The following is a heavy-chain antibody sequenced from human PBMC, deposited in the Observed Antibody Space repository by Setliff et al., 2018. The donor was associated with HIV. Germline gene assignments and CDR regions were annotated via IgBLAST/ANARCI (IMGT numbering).Heavy chain of an antibody. D-gene: IGHD5-18*01. Sequence: SETLSLTCTVSGDSISTDYWTWIRQPPGKGLEWIGYIYNSASTSYNPSPKSRVTMSVDTSKNQFSLKLSSVTAADTAVYYCARRDGYSYGFYFDYWGQGTLVTVSS. CDR1: GDSISTDY. CDR2: IYNSAST. V-gene: IGHV4-4*09. J-gene: IGHJ4*02. CDR3: ARRDGYSYGFYFDY.